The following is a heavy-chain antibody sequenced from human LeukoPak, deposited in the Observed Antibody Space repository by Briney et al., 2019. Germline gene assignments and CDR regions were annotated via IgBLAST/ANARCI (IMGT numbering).Heavy chain of an antibody. V-gene: IGHV1-2*02. D-gene: IGHD4-23*01. CDR1: GYTFTGYY. Sequence: ASVKVSCKASGYTFTGYYMHWVRQAPGQGLEWMGWISPNSGGTNYAQKFQGRVTMTRDTSISTAYMELSRLRSDDTAVYYCARGPDIYGGPEDYYYMDVWGKGTMVTISS. CDR2: ISPNSGGT. CDR3: ARGPDIYGGPEDYYYMDV. J-gene: IGHJ6*03.